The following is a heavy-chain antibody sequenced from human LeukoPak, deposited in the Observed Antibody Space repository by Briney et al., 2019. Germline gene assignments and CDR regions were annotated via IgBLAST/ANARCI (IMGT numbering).Heavy chain of an antibody. CDR1: GGSISSYY. Sequence: PSETLSLTCTVSGGSISSYYWSWIRQPPGKGLTWIGEINHSGSTNYNPSLKSRVTISVDTSKNQFSLKLSSVTAADTAVYYCSEYQLLRPFDYWGQGTLVTVSS. J-gene: IGHJ4*02. CDR3: SEYQLLRPFDY. V-gene: IGHV4-34*01. D-gene: IGHD2-2*01. CDR2: INHSGST.